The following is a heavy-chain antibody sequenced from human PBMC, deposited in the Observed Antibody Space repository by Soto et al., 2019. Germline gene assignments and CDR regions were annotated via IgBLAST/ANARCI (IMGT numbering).Heavy chain of an antibody. CDR3: AKRGRRGDYDSSGYYYYGMDV. Sequence: GGSLRLSCAASGFTFSSYAMSWVRQAPGKGLEWVSAISGSGGSTYYADSVKGRFTNSKDNSKNTLYLQMNSLRAEDTAVYYCAKRGRRGDYDSSGYYYYGMDVWGQGTTVTVSS. CDR1: GFTFSSYA. V-gene: IGHV3-23*01. CDR2: ISGSGGST. J-gene: IGHJ6*02. D-gene: IGHD3-22*01.